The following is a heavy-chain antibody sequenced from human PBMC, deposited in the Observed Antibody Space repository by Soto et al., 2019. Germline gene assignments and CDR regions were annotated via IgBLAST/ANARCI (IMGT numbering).Heavy chain of an antibody. CDR1: GDSISSGYYY. J-gene: IGHJ4*02. V-gene: IGHV4-30-4*01. CDR2: IFHSGSA. CDR3: ARWALGSGGVPYFDY. D-gene: IGHD2-15*01. Sequence: PSETLSLTCTVSGDSISSGYYYWSWIRKPPGKGLEWIGYIFHSGSAYYNPSLKSRVTLSVDPSRNQFSLRLSSVTAADTAVFYCARWALGSGGVPYFDYWGQGALVTVS.